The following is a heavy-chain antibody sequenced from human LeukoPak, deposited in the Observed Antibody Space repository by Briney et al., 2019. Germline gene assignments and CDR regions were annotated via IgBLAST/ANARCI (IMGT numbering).Heavy chain of an antibody. Sequence: GASVKVSCKASGYTFTGYYMHWVRQAPGQGLEWMGRINPNSGGTNYAQKFQGRVTMTRDTSISTAYMELSRLRSDDTAVYYCARVFGVVIKSLSYWGQGTLVTVSS. CDR1: GYTFTGYY. CDR3: ARVFGVVIKSLSY. CDR2: INPNSGGT. J-gene: IGHJ4*02. D-gene: IGHD3-3*01. V-gene: IGHV1-2*06.